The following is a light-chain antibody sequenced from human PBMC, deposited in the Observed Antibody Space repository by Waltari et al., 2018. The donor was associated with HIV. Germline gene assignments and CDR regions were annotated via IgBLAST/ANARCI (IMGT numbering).Light chain of an antibody. CDR3: TSHTSVSTYVV. Sequence: QSALTQPASVSGSPGQSITISCTGTSSDIGEFDFVSWYQHQPGRAPKVNIYGVTDRPSGVSVRFSGSKSANTASLTISGLQAEDEGIYYCTSHTSVSTYVVFGGGTKLSVL. V-gene: IGLV2-14*01. CDR2: GVT. CDR1: SSDIGEFDF. J-gene: IGLJ2*01.